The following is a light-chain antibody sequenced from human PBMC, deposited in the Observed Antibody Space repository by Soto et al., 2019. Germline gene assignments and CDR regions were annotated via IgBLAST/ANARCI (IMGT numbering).Light chain of an antibody. J-gene: IGKJ1*01. CDR1: QSVSKNY. Sequence: ILLTQSPGTLSRSPGERATLSWRASQSVSKNYSAWYKQQPGHAPRLLIYGASNRATGIPDRLSGSGSGTVFTLTISRMQPEDFAVYYCQQYGSPGTFGQGTKVDIK. V-gene: IGKV3-20*01. CDR2: GAS. CDR3: QQYGSPGT.